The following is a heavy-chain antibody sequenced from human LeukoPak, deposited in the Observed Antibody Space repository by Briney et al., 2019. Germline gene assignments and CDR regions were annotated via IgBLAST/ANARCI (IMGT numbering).Heavy chain of an antibody. CDR3: ARETMVRGVPQFDY. J-gene: IGHJ4*02. Sequence: GGSLRLSCAASGFTVSSNYVSWVRQAPGKGLEWVSAIYSGGSTYYADSVKGRFTISRDNSKNTLYLQMNSLRAEDTAVYYCARETMVRGVPQFDYWGQGTLVTVSS. CDR1: GFTVSSNY. D-gene: IGHD3-10*01. CDR2: IYSGGST. V-gene: IGHV3-53*01.